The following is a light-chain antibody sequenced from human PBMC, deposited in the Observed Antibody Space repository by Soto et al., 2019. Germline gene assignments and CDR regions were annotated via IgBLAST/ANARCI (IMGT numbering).Light chain of an antibody. CDR2: EVN. V-gene: IGLV2-23*02. CDR1: SSNVGSYKL. CDR3: CSSGGSPTYV. Sequence: QSVLTQPASVSGSPGQSITISCTGTSSNVGSYKLVSWYQQHPGKAPKLMIFEVNTRPSGVSNRFSGSKSGNTASLTISGLKVEDEADYYCCSSGGSPTYVFGTGTKLTVL. J-gene: IGLJ1*01.